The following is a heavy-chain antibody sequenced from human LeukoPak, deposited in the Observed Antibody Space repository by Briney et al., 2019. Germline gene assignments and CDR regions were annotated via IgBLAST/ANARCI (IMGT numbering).Heavy chain of an antibody. CDR2: IKSDGTST. J-gene: IGHJ4*02. D-gene: IGHD1-26*01. V-gene: IGHV3-74*01. Sequence: GGSLRLSCAASGFIFSSYWMHWVRQAPGKGLVWVSRIKSDGTSTNYADSVKARFTISRDNAKTTLHLQMNSLRADDTAVYYCAKGGASLFDYWGQGTLVTVSS. CDR3: AKGGASLFDY. CDR1: GFIFSSYW.